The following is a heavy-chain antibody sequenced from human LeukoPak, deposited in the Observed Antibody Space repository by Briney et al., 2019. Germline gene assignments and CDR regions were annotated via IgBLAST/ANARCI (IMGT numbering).Heavy chain of an antibody. Sequence: SETLSLTCAVYGGSSSGYYWSWIRQPPGEGLEWIGEVTHTGGTNYNPSLKSRVTISLDTSKNQFSLKLSSVTAADTAVYYCARDSYGYFDYWGQGTLVTVSS. D-gene: IGHD5-18*01. J-gene: IGHJ4*02. V-gene: IGHV4-34*01. CDR1: GGSSSGYY. CDR2: VTHTGGT. CDR3: ARDSYGYFDY.